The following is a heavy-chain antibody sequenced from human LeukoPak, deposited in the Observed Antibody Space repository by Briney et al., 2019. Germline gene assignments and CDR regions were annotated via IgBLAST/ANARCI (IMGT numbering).Heavy chain of an antibody. CDR3: ARDDLTGYYAHYYMDV. D-gene: IGHD3-9*01. Sequence: ASVKVSCKASGGTFSSYAISWVRQAPGQGLEWMGRIIPIFGTANYAQKFQGRVTITTDKSTSTAYMELSSLRSEDTAVYYCARDDLTGYYAHYYMDVWGKGTTVTVSS. CDR2: IIPIFGTA. V-gene: IGHV1-69*05. J-gene: IGHJ6*03. CDR1: GGTFSSYA.